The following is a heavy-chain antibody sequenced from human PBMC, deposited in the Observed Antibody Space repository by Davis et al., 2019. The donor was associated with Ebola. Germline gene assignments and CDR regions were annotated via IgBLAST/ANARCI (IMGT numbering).Heavy chain of an antibody. Sequence: PGGSLRLSCTASGFIVSTKYMNWVRQAPGKGLEWVSVMYSGGGTYYSDSVRGRFTISRDNDKNTMYLQMNNVKAEDTGVYYCARDTRNLNPIYYYGMDLWGQGTTVTVSS. V-gene: IGHV3-53*01. CDR1: GFIVSTKY. CDR3: ARDTRNLNPIYYYGMDL. J-gene: IGHJ6*01. D-gene: IGHD3-10*01. CDR2: MYSGGGT.